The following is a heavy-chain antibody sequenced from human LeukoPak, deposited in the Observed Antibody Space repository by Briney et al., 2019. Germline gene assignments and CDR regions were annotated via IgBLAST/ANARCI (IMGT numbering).Heavy chain of an antibody. J-gene: IGHJ4*02. V-gene: IGHV4-39*01. CDR2: VYYSGST. CDR3: ARAGLETYYGKSYFDY. Sequence: SETLSLTCTVSGGSISSSSYYWGWIRQPPGKGLEWIGSVYYSGSTYYNPSLKSRVTISVDTSKNQFSLKLSSVTAADTAVYYCARAGLETYYGKSYFDYWGQGTLVTASS. CDR1: GGSISSSSYY. D-gene: IGHD3-10*01.